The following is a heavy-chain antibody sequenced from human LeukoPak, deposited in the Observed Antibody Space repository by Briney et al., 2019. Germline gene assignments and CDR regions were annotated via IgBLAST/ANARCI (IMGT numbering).Heavy chain of an antibody. V-gene: IGHV4-39*01. Sequence: PSETLSLTCTVSGDSINNNIYYWGWIRQPPGKGLEWIGSIYYTGSTSYDPSLKSRVTISGDTSKNQLSLKVNSVTAADTAVYYCARQRGRGVGGIYFDYWGQGTLVTVSS. CDR1: GDSINNNIYY. CDR3: ARQRGRGVGGIYFDY. J-gene: IGHJ4*02. CDR2: IYYTGST. D-gene: IGHD1-26*01.